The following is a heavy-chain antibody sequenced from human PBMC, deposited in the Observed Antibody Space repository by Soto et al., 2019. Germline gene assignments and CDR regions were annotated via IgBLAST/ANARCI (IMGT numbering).Heavy chain of an antibody. CDR1: GGSISSGGYY. J-gene: IGHJ6*02. D-gene: IGHD3-3*01. V-gene: IGHV4-31*03. CDR3: ASPARIRVLEWLPSPMDV. CDR2: IYYSGST. Sequence: SETLSLTCTVSGGSISSGGYYWSWIRQHPGKGLEWIGYIYYSGSTYYNPSLKSRVTISVDTSKNQFSLKLSSVTAADTAVYYCASPARIRVLEWLPSPMDVWGQGTTVTVSS.